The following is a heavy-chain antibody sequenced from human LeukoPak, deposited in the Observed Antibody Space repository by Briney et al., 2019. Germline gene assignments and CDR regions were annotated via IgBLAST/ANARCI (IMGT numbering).Heavy chain of an antibody. Sequence: NTSETLSLTCTVSGGSISSGGYYWSWIRQHPGKGLEWIGYIYYSGSTYYNPSLKSRVTISVDTSKNQFSLKLSSVTAADTAVYYCARGRRPSIVVVPAAFEGEILGYYYYGMDVWGQGTTVTVSS. CDR1: GGSISSGGYY. V-gene: IGHV4-31*03. J-gene: IGHJ6*02. CDR2: IYYSGST. D-gene: IGHD2-2*01. CDR3: ARGRRPSIVVVPAAFEGEILGYYYYGMDV.